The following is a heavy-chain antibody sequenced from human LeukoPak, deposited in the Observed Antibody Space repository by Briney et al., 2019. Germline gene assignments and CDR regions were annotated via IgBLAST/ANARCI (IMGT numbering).Heavy chain of an antibody. D-gene: IGHD3-22*01. V-gene: IGHV3-21*01. CDR2: ISSSSYI. J-gene: IGHJ3*02. Sequence: GGSLRLSCAASGFTFSSYSMNWVRQAPGKGLEWVSSISSSSYIYYADSVKGRFTISRDNAKNSLYLQMNSLRAEDTAVYYCASSPASSGYYRGAFDIWGQGTMVTVSS. CDR3: ASSPASSGYYRGAFDI. CDR1: GFTFSSYS.